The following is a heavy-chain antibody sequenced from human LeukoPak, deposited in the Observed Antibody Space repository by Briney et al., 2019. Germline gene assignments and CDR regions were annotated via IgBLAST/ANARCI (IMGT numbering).Heavy chain of an antibody. CDR2: INPNSGGT. J-gene: IGHJ4*02. CDR3: ARDIGNPVVPAAIHYFDY. D-gene: IGHD2-2*01. V-gene: IGHV1-2*02. Sequence: ASVKVSCKASGYTFTGYYMHWVRQAPGQGLEWMGWINPNSGGTSYAQKFQGRVTMTRDTSISTAYMELSRLRSDDTAVYYCARDIGNPVVPAAIHYFDYWGQGTLVTVSS. CDR1: GYTFTGYY.